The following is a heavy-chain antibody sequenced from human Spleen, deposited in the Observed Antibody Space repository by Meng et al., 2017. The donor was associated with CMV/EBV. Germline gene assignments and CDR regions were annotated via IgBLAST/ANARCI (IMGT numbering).Heavy chain of an antibody. V-gene: IGHV4-34*01. CDR3: ARGGQWRIRWPTDY. CDR1: GGSFSGYY. J-gene: IGHJ4*02. Sequence: QVQLQQCGAGLLKPSETLSLTCAVYGGSFSGYYWSWIRQPPGKGLEWIGEINHSGSTNYNPSLKSRVTISVDTSKNQFSLKLSSVTAADTAVYYCARGGQWRIRWPTDYWGQGTLVTVSS. D-gene: IGHD6-19*01. CDR2: INHSGST.